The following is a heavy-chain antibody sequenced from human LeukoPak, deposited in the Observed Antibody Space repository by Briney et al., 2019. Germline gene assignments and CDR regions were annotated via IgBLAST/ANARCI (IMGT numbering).Heavy chain of an antibody. D-gene: IGHD2-15*01. Sequence: PSETLPLTCAVSGYSISSGYYWGWIRQPPGKGLEWIGSIYHSGSTYYNPSLKSRVTISVDTSKNQFSLKLSSVTAADTAVYYCARHDCSGGSCYHIDYWGQGTLVTVSS. CDR3: ARHDCSGGSCYHIDY. V-gene: IGHV4-38-2*01. CDR1: GYSISSGYY. CDR2: IYHSGST. J-gene: IGHJ4*02.